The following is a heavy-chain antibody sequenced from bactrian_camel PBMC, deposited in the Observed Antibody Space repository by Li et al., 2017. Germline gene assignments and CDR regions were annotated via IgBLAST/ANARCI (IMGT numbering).Heavy chain of an antibody. Sequence: QLVESGGGSVQAGGSLTLSCAASRDSYSFACMGWFRQTPGTEREGIAAIYFTTTGTTKYADSVKGRFTISQDNAKNTVYLQMDSLKPEDTAVYYCGLGDSWTSIHRTPNCLEYKYNYWGQGTQVTVS. J-gene: IGHJ4*01. V-gene: IGHV3S53*01. CDR1: RDSYSFAC. D-gene: IGHD6*01. CDR2: IYFTTTGTT. CDR3: GLGDSWTSIHRTPNCLEYKYNY.